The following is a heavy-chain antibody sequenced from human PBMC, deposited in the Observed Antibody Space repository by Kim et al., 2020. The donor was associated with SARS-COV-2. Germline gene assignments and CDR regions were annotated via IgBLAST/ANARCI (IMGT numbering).Heavy chain of an antibody. CDR2: IIPIFGTA. V-gene: IGHV1-69*13. J-gene: IGHJ6*02. D-gene: IGHD3-9*01. Sequence: SVKVSCKASGGTFSSYAISWVRQAPGQGLEWMGGIIPIFGTANYAQKFQGRVTITADESTSTAYMELSSLRSEDTAVYYCARSIPFDWLLDLTEAGYYYGMDVWGPGTTVTVSS. CDR1: GGTFSSYA. CDR3: ARSIPFDWLLDLTEAGYYYGMDV.